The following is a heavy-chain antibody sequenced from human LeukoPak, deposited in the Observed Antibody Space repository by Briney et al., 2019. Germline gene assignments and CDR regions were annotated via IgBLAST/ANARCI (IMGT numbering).Heavy chain of an antibody. Sequence: GASVKVSCKASGYTFTGYYMHWVRRAPGQGLEWMGWINPNSGGTNYAQKFQGRVTMTRDTSISTAYMELSRLRSDDTAVYYCARLPIAAAGQYSSGWYGGGGDWGQGTLVTVSS. CDR3: ARLPIAAAGQYSSGWYGGGGD. CDR1: GYTFTGYY. V-gene: IGHV1-2*02. J-gene: IGHJ4*02. D-gene: IGHD6-19*01. CDR2: INPNSGGT.